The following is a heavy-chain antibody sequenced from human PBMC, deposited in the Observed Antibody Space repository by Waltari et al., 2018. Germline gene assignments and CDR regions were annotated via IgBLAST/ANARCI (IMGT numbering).Heavy chain of an antibody. J-gene: IGHJ3*02. CDR2: IYTSGST. Sequence: QVQLQESGPGLVKPSETLSLTCSVSGGSISSGSYYWTWIRQPAGKGLEWIGRIYTSGSTNYHPSLRSRLTISVDTSNNQFSLKLSSVTAADTAVYYCARDPPQLADAFDIWGQGTMVTVSS. V-gene: IGHV4-61*02. CDR1: GGSISSGSYY. D-gene: IGHD3-10*01. CDR3: ARDPPQLADAFDI.